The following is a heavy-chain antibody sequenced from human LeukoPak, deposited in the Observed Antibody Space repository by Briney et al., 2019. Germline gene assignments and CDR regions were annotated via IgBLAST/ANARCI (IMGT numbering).Heavy chain of an antibody. CDR2: MNPNSGNT. J-gene: IGHJ4*02. CDR1: GYTFTSYD. D-gene: IGHD2-2*01. CDR3: ARAQRYCSSTSCSYYFDY. Sequence: ASVKVSYKASGYTFTSYDINWVRQATGQGLEWMGWMNPNSGNTGYAQKFQGRVTMTRNTSISTAYMELSSLRSEDTAVYYCARAQRYCSSTSCSYYFDYWGQGTLVTVSS. V-gene: IGHV1-8*01.